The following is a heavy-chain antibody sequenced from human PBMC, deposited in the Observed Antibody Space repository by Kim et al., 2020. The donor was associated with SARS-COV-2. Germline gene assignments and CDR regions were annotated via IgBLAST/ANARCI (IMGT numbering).Heavy chain of an antibody. Sequence: ASVKVSCKVSGYTLTELSMHWVRQAPGKGLEWMGGFDPEDGETIYAQKFQGRVTMTEDTSTDTAYMELSSLRSEDTAVYYCATAPGYCSSTSCPPSNWFDRWGQGTLVTVSS. CDR2: FDPEDGET. CDR1: GYTLTELS. V-gene: IGHV1-24*01. CDR3: ATAPGYCSSTSCPPSNWFDR. D-gene: IGHD2-2*01. J-gene: IGHJ5*02.